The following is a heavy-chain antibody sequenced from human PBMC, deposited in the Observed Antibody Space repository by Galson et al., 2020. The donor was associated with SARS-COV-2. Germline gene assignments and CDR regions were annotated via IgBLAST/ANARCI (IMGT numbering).Heavy chain of an antibody. CDR1: GFTFSSYG. V-gene: IGHV3-30*03. Sequence: GESLKISCAASGFTFSSYGMHWVRQAPGKGLEWVAVISYDGSNKYYADSVKGRFTISRDNSKNTLYLQMNSLRAEDTAVYYCARDSEYYDMLTGYCRSTCYYYYGMDVWGQGTTVTVSS. CDR2: ISYDGSNK. CDR3: ARDSEYYDMLTGYCRSTCYYYYGMDV. D-gene: IGHD3-9*01. J-gene: IGHJ6*02.